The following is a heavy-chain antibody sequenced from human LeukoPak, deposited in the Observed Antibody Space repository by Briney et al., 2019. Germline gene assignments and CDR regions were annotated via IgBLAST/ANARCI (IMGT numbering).Heavy chain of an antibody. CDR1: GGSISSYY. D-gene: IGHD2-15*01. J-gene: IGHJ4*02. Sequence: SETLSLICTVSGGSISSYYWSWIRQPAGKGLEWIGRIYTSGSTNYNPSLKSRFTMSVDTSKNQFSLKLSSVTAADTAVYYCARGYCSGGSCYVDYWGQGTLVTVSS. CDR2: IYTSGST. V-gene: IGHV4-4*07. CDR3: ARGYCSGGSCYVDY.